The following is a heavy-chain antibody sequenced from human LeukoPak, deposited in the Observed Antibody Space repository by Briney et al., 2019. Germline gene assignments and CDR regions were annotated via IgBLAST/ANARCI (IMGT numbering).Heavy chain of an antibody. D-gene: IGHD3-3*01. J-gene: IGHJ4*02. CDR1: GFTFSSYS. CDR2: ISSSSSYI. V-gene: IGHV3-21*04. CDR3: AKDLRDYDFWSGYHRGLDH. Sequence: GGSLRLSCAASGFTFSSYSMNWVRQAPGKGLEWVSSISSSSSYIYYADSVKGRFTISRDNAKNSLYLQMNSLRVEDTAIYYCAKDLRDYDFWSGYHRGLDHWGQGTLATVSS.